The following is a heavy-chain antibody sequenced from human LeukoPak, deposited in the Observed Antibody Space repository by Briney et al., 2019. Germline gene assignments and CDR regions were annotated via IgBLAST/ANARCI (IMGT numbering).Heavy chain of an antibody. J-gene: IGHJ6*03. Sequence: ASVKVSCKASGYTFTGYYLHWVRQAPGQGLEWMGWLDPKSGGTKYAQKFKGRVTMTSDTSISTLYMEINNLTSDDTAVYYCARDPSHYYYMDVWGKGTTVTVSS. CDR2: LDPKSGGT. V-gene: IGHV1-2*02. CDR1: GYTFTGYY. CDR3: ARDPSHYYYMDV.